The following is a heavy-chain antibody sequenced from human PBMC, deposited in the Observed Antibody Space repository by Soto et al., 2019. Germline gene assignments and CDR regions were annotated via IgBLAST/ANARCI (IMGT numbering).Heavy chain of an antibody. CDR2: MNPNSGNT. CDR3: AAAECSSTSCYDIDY. V-gene: IGHV1-8*01. J-gene: IGHJ4*02. D-gene: IGHD2-2*01. CDR1: GYTFTSYD. Sequence: ASVKVSCKASGYTFTSYDINWVRQATGQGLEWMGWMNPNSGNTGYAQRFQGRVTMTRNTSISTAYMELSSLRSEDTAVYYCAAAECSSTSCYDIDYRGQGTLVTVSS.